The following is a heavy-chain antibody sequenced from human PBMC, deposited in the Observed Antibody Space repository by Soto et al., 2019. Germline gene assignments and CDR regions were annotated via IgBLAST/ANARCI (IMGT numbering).Heavy chain of an antibody. J-gene: IGHJ4*02. CDR3: AREGYCGGDCYTFDY. CDR1: GYTFTSYG. V-gene: IGHV1-18*01. CDR2: ISAYNGNT. D-gene: IGHD2-21*02. Sequence: GASVKVSCKASGYTFTSYGISGVRQAPGQGLEWMGWISAYNGNTNYAKKLQGRVTMTTETSTSTAYMELRSLRSDDTAVYYCAREGYCGGDCYTFDYWGQGTLVTVSS.